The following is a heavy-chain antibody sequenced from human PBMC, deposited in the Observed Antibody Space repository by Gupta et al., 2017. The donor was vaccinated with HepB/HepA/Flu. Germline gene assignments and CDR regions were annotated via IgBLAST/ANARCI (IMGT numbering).Heavy chain of an antibody. Sequence: EVQLVESGGGLVQPGGSLKLSCVVSGFTFSGSTIHWVRQASGKGLEWVGRITTKANSYATAYGASVKGRFTISRDDSENTAYLQMNSLKTEDTAIYYCTRQAPPFDLWGRGTLVTVSS. J-gene: IGHJ2*01. V-gene: IGHV3-73*02. CDR1: GFTFSGST. CDR2: ITTKANSYAT. CDR3: TRQAPPFDL.